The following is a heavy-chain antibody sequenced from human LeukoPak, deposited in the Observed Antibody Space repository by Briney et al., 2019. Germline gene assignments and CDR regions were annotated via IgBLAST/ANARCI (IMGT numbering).Heavy chain of an antibody. CDR3: AKDNYDSSGYYDY. V-gene: IGHV3-9*01. Sequence: SLRLSCAASGFTFDDYAMHWVRQAPGEGLEWVSGISWNSGSIGYADSVKGRFTISRDNAKNSLYLQMNSLRAEDTALYYCAKDNYDSSGYYDYWGQGTLVTVSS. CDR2: ISWNSGSI. D-gene: IGHD3-22*01. CDR1: GFTFDDYA. J-gene: IGHJ4*02.